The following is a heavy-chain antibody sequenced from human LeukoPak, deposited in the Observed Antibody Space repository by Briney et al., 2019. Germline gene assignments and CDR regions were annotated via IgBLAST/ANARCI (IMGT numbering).Heavy chain of an antibody. CDR3: ATGGGTMDF. D-gene: IGHD2-15*01. CDR2: FTSRSACATI. Sequence: GGSLRLSCTASGVTVSNTWMSWVRQAPGKGLEWVGLFTSRSACATIHYAPPVQGRFNILAEDSKNTWYLQMNGLQIEDTGIYYCATGGGTMDFWGQGTLVTVSS. J-gene: IGHJ4*02. CDR1: GVTVSNTW. V-gene: IGHV3-15*01.